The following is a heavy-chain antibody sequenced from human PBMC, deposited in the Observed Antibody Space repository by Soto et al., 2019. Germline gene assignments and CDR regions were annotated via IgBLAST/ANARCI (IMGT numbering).Heavy chain of an antibody. CDR1: GYTFTSYY. J-gene: IGHJ3*02. CDR3: ASPLGNQGGDAFDS. D-gene: IGHD3-16*01. V-gene: IGHV1-46*01. CDR2: INPSGGST. Sequence: QVQLVQSGAEVTKPGASVKVSCKASGYTFTSYYLHWVRQAPGQGLEWMGIINPSGGSTSYAQKFQGRVTMTRDTSTTTVYMELSSLRSEDTAVEYCASPLGNQGGDAFDSWGQGTMVTVSS.